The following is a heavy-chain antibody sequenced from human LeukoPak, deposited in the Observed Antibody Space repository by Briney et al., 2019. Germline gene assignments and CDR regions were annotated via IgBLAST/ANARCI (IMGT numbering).Heavy chain of an antibody. Sequence: SETLSLTCTVSGGSISSSDYLWAWVRQPPGKGLEWIGDFYYNGVTSYDPSLKSRVTISVDTSKNQFSLNLTSVTAADTAVYHCVRRNYVSGRIDPWGQGALVTVSS. CDR3: VRRNYVSGRIDP. CDR2: FYYNGVT. V-gene: IGHV4-39*01. D-gene: IGHD3-16*01. CDR1: GGSISSSDYL. J-gene: IGHJ5*02.